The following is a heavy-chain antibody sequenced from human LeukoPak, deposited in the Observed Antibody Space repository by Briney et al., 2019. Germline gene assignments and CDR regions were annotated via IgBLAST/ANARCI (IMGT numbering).Heavy chain of an antibody. D-gene: IGHD3-22*01. CDR1: GYTFTGYY. Sequence: GASVKVSCKASGYTFTGYYMHWVRQAPGQRLEWMGRINPNSGGTNYAQKFQGRVTMTRDTSISTAYMELSRLRSDDTAVYYCARLPNYYDSSGYYYVDPPFDYWGQGTLVTVSS. CDR3: ARLPNYYDSSGYYYVDPPFDY. J-gene: IGHJ4*02. CDR2: INPNSGGT. V-gene: IGHV1-2*06.